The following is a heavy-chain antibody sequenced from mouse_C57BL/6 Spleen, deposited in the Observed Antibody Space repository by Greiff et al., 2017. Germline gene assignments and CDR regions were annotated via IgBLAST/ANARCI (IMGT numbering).Heavy chain of an antibody. Sequence: QVQLKQPGAELVKPGASVKLSCKASGYTFTSYWMQWVKQRPGQGLEWIGEIDPSDSYTNYNQKFKGKATLTVDTSSSTAYMQLSSLTSEDSAVYYCARCGRDYFDYWGQGTTLTVSS. V-gene: IGHV1-50*01. CDR3: ARCGRDYFDY. CDR1: GYTFTSYW. CDR2: IDPSDSYT. J-gene: IGHJ2*01.